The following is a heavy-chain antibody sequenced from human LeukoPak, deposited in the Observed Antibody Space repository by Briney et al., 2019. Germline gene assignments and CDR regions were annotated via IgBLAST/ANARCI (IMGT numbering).Heavy chain of an antibody. Sequence: SETLSLTCTVSGGSISSSIYYWGWIRQPPGKGLEWIGEIKHSGSTNYNPSHKSRVTISVDTSKNQFSLKLSSVTAADTAVYYCARGSALIVVVIHGWFDPWGQGTLVTVSS. V-gene: IGHV4-39*07. CDR1: GGSISSSIYY. D-gene: IGHD3-22*01. J-gene: IGHJ5*02. CDR3: ARGSALIVVVIHGWFDP. CDR2: IKHSGST.